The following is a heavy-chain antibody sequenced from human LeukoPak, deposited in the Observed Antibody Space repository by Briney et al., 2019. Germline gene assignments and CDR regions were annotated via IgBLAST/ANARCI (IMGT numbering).Heavy chain of an antibody. CDR2: ISAGSSTM. J-gene: IGHJ4*02. CDR1: GFTFSSHS. V-gene: IGHV3-48*01. Sequence: GGSLRLSCAASGFTFSSHSMNWVRQAPGKGLEWVSYISAGSSTMYYADFVQGRFTISRDNAESSLYLQLNNLRAEDSALYYCVKGNPRRYSLDYWGQGIVVTVSS. CDR3: VKGNPRRYSLDY. D-gene: IGHD1-14*01.